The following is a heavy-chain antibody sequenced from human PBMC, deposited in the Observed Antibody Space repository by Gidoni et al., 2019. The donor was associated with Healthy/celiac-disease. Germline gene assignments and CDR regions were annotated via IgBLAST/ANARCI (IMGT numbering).Heavy chain of an antibody. V-gene: IGHV3-33*01. CDR2: IWYAGSNN. CDR1: GVTVSSYG. CDR3: ARDQHIVVVTAPLKDYYYMDV. Sequence: QVQLVESGGGVVQPGRSLRLTGAASGVTVSSYGRKGVRQAPGKGLEWVAVIWYAGSNNYYADSVKGRFTISRDNSKNTLYLQMNSLRAEDTAVYYCARDQHIVVVTAPLKDYYYMDVWGKGTTVTVSS. J-gene: IGHJ6*03. D-gene: IGHD2-21*02.